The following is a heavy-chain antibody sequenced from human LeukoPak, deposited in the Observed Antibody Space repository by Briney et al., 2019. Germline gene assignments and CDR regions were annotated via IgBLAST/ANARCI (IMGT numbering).Heavy chain of an antibody. CDR1: GGSISSYY. J-gene: IGHJ3*02. V-gene: IGHV4-59*08. CDR3: ARQGSYSAGRAFDI. Sequence: SETLSLTCTVSGGSISSYYWSWIRQPPGKGLEWIGYINYSGSTNYYPSLKSRVTISVNTSKNQFSLKLSSVTAADTAVYYCARQGSYSAGRAFDIWGQGTMVTVSS. D-gene: IGHD3-10*01. CDR2: INYSGST.